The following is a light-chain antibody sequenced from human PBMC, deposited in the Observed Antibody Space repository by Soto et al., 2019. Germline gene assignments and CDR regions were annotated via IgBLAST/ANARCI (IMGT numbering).Light chain of an antibody. J-gene: IGKJ1*01. CDR1: QGINTF. V-gene: IGKV1-9*01. CDR2: AAS. CDR3: QQYGSSPGT. Sequence: IQLTQSPSSLSASVGDRVTITCRASQGINTFLAWYQQKAGKAPKLLIYAASTLQSGVPSRFSGSGSGTDFTLTISRLESEDFAVYYCQQYGSSPGTFGQGTKVDIK.